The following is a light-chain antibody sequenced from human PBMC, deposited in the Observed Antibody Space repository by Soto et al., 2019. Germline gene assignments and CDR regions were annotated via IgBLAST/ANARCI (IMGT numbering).Light chain of an antibody. CDR1: QSVSSTY. CDR3: QHYGSSPT. Sequence: EIVLTQSPGTLSLSPGERATLSCRASQSVSSTYLAWYQQKPGQAPRLLIYGASIRATGIPDRFSGSGSGTDFTLTTSRLEPEDFAVFYCQHYGSSPTFGQGTKVDI. V-gene: IGKV3-20*01. J-gene: IGKJ1*01. CDR2: GAS.